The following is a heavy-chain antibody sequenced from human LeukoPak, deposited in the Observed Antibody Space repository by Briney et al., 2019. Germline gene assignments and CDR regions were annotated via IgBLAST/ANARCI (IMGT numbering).Heavy chain of an antibody. CDR1: RFSFSNYA. D-gene: IGHD4-23*01. Sequence: GGSLRLSCVASRFSFSNYAMSWVRQTPGKGLEWVSVISDSGSNTYYADSVKGRFTISRDNSKNTLYLQINSLRAEDTALYHCAKERSLNGGYSDGYFDHWGQGTLVAVSS. CDR2: ISDSGSNT. CDR3: AKERSLNGGYSDGYFDH. V-gene: IGHV3-23*01. J-gene: IGHJ4*02.